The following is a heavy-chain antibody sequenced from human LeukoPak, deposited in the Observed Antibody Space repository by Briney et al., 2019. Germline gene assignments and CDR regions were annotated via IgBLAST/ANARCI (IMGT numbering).Heavy chain of an antibody. V-gene: IGHV3-9*01. CDR1: GFTFDDYA. CDR2: ISWNSGSI. J-gene: IGHJ4*02. D-gene: IGHD6-13*01. Sequence: AGRSLRLSCAASGFTFDDYAMHWVRQAPGKGLEWVSGISWNSGSIGYADSVKGRFTISRDNAKNSLYLQMNSLRAEDTALYYCAKDGSDSSSWYSVPRDYYFDYWGQGTLVTVSS. CDR3: AKDGSDSSSWYSVPRDYYFDY.